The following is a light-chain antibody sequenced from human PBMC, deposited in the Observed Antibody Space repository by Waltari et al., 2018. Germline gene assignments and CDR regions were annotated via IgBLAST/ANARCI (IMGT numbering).Light chain of an antibody. J-gene: IGKJ4*01. V-gene: IGKV1-39*01. CDR3: QQSYDNPLT. Sequence: DIQITQSPSSLSASVGDRVPLTCRASQSISTSVNWYQQKPGKAPRLLVYASSGLQSGVPSKFSGGGFGTNFTLTITSLEPEDFATYYCQQSYDNPLTFGGGTRVESK. CDR1: QSISTS. CDR2: ASS.